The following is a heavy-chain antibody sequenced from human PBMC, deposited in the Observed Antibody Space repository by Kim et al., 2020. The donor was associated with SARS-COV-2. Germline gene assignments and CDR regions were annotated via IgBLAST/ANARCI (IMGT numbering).Heavy chain of an antibody. D-gene: IGHD3-10*01. Sequence: GGSLRLSCAASGFTFSSYGMHWVRQAPGKGLEWVAVISYDGSNKYYADSVKGRFTISRDNSKNTLYLQMNSLRAEDTAVYYCARGDVLLWFGELLSTPDYWGQGTLVTVSS. CDR3: ARGDVLLWFGELLSTPDY. CDR2: ISYDGSNK. CDR1: GFTFSSYG. V-gene: IGHV3-33*05. J-gene: IGHJ4*02.